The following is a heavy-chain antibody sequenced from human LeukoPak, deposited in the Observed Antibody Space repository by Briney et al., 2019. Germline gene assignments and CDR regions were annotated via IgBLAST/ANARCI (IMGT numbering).Heavy chain of an antibody. CDR2: INKDGSVT. D-gene: IGHD1-26*01. V-gene: IGHV3-74*01. CDR1: GFTLSSSW. J-gene: IGHJ4*02. Sequence: GGSLRLSCAASGFTLSSSWIHWVRQAPGKGLVWVSRINKDGSVTDYAESVKGRFSISRDNAKNTLYLQMNSLRVEDTAIYYCVKVRGRARVGYFDYWGQGTLVTVSS. CDR3: VKVRGRARVGYFDY.